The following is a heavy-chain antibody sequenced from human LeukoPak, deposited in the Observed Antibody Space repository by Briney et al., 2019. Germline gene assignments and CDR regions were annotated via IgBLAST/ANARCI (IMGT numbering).Heavy chain of an antibody. J-gene: IGHJ6*02. Sequence: SQTLSLTGAISGESVSRAGPAWNWIRQSPSRGLEWLGRTYRTSKWYNNYAESVRSRIVVNPDTSKNQFSLQLNSVTPEDTAVYYCARGMRDYYGMDVWGQGTTVTVSS. V-gene: IGHV6-1*01. CDR2: TYRTSKWYN. CDR3: ARGMRDYYGMDV. CDR1: GESVSRAGPA.